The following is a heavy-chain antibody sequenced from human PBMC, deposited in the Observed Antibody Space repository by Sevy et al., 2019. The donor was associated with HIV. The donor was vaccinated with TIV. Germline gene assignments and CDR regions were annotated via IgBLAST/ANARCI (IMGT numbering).Heavy chain of an antibody. CDR2: ISWNRGSI. J-gene: IGHJ4*02. D-gene: IGHD1-26*01. Sequence: GGSQRLSCAASGFTFDDYAMHWVRQAPGKGLEWVSGISWNRGSIGYADSVKGRFTISRENAKNSLYLQMNSMRAEDTAVYYCAKVRESGSYYDEYYFDYWGQGTLVTVSS. V-gene: IGHV3-9*01. CDR3: AKVRESGSYYDEYYFDY. CDR1: GFTFDDYA.